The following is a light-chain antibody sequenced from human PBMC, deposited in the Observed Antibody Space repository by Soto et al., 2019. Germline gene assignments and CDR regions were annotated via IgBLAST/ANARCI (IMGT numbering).Light chain of an antibody. CDR1: QGISSY. CDR3: QQSYSTPIT. CDR2: AAS. J-gene: IGKJ5*01. Sequence: DIQLTQSPSFLSASVGDIVTITFRASQGISSYLAWYQQKPGKAPKLLIYAASSLQSGVPSRFSGSGSGTDFTLTISSLQPEDFATYYCQQSYSTPITFGQGTRLENK. V-gene: IGKV1-39*01.